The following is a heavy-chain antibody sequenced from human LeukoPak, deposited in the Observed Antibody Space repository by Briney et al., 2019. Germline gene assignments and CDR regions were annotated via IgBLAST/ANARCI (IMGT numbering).Heavy chain of an antibody. D-gene: IGHD3-9*01. CDR3: ASPYYDILTGNDAFDI. CDR2: IYHSGST. CDR1: GYSISSGYY. V-gene: IGHV4-38-2*01. J-gene: IGHJ3*02. Sequence: SETLSLTCAVSGYSISSGYYWGWIRPPPGKGLEWIGSIYHSGSTYYNPSLKSRVTISVDTSKNQFSLKLSSVTAADTAVYYCASPYYDILTGNDAFDIWGQGTMVTVSS.